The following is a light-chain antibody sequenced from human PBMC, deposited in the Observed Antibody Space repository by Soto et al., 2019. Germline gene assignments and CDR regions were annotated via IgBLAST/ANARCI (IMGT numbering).Light chain of an antibody. V-gene: IGKV3-15*01. CDR2: GAS. CDR1: QSVSSN. Sequence: EIVMTQSPGTLSVSPGERATLSCRASQSVSSNLAWYQQKPGQAPRLLIYGASTRATGIPARFSGSGSGTEFTLTISSLQSEDFAVYYCQQYNNWPRVTFGQGTKVEIK. CDR3: QQYNNWPRVT. J-gene: IGKJ1*01.